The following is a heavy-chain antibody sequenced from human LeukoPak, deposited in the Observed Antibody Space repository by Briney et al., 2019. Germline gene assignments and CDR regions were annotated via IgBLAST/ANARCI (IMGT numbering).Heavy chain of an antibody. V-gene: IGHV4-39*07. CDR1: GGSISSSSYY. D-gene: IGHD2-15*01. CDR3: ARGGTPWWQSWFDP. J-gene: IGHJ5*02. CDR2: IYYSGST. Sequence: SETLSLTCTVSGGSISSSSYYWGWIRQPPGKGLEWIGSIYYSGSTYYNPSLKSRVTISVDTSKNQFSLKLSSVTAADTAVYYCARGGTPWWQSWFDPWGQGTLVTVSS.